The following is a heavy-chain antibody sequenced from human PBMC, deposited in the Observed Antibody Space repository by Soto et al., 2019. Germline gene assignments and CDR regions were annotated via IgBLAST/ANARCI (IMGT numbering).Heavy chain of an antibody. V-gene: IGHV4-59*01. CDR3: ARGSAAGTKSPFDY. Sequence: VQLQESGPGLVKPSETLSLTCTVSGGSISGYYWSWIRQSPGKGLEWIGYIHYSGSTNYNPSLKSRVTISVDTSKNQLSLKLSSVTAADTAVYYCARGSAAGTKSPFDYWGQGTLVTVPS. J-gene: IGHJ4*02. D-gene: IGHD6-13*01. CDR2: IHYSGST. CDR1: GGSISGYY.